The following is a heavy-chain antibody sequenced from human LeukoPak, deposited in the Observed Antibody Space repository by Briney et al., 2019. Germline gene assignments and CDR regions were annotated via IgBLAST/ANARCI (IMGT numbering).Heavy chain of an antibody. V-gene: IGHV3-21*01. Sequence: GGSLRLSCAASGFSLSSYSMNWVRQAPGKGLEWVSSISSSSSYIYYADSVKGRFTIPRDNAKNSLYLQMNSLRAEDTAVYYCAREYGSSSFYPVWFDPWGQGTLVTVSS. J-gene: IGHJ5*02. CDR1: GFSLSSYS. CDR2: ISSSSSYI. CDR3: AREYGSSSFYPVWFDP. D-gene: IGHD6-6*01.